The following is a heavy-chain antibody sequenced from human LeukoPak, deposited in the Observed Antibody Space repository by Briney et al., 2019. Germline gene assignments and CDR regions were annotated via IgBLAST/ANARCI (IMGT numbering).Heavy chain of an antibody. V-gene: IGHV1-2*02. Sequence: GASVKVSCKASGYTFTGYYMHWVRQAPGQGLEWMGWINPNSGGTNYAQKFQGRVTMTRDTSISTAYMELSSLRSEDTAVYYCARGRNYYDKGDYWGQGTLVTVSS. CDR1: GYTFTGYY. CDR3: ARGRNYYDKGDY. J-gene: IGHJ4*02. CDR2: INPNSGGT. D-gene: IGHD3-22*01.